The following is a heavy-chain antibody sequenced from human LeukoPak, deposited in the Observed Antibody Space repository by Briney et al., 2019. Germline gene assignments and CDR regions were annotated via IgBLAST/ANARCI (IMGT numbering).Heavy chain of an antibody. D-gene: IGHD1-26*01. CDR1: GFTFSSYT. CDR3: ARDKWRSGSYYPQFDY. Sequence: GGSLRLSCAASGFTFSSYTMNWVRQAPGKGLEWVSSISSSSSYIYYADSVKGRFTISRDNAKNSLYLQMNSLRAEDTAVYYCARDKWRSGSYYPQFDYWGQGTLVTVSS. CDR2: ISSSSSYI. V-gene: IGHV3-21*01. J-gene: IGHJ4*02.